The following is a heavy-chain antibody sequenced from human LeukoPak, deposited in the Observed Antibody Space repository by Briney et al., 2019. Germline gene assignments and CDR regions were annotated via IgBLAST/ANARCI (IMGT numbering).Heavy chain of an antibody. CDR2: ILVGSGNT. CDR1: GFTFTSTA. J-gene: IGHJ4*02. CDR3: ASDPPYTSSSAW. V-gene: IGHV1-58*01. Sequence: SVKVSCKASGFTFTSTAVQWVRQARGQRLERIGWILVGSGNTNYAQMFQERVTLTWDVSTSTAYMDLSSLRSEDTAIYYCASDPPYTSSSAWWGQGTLVTVSS. D-gene: IGHD2-2*01.